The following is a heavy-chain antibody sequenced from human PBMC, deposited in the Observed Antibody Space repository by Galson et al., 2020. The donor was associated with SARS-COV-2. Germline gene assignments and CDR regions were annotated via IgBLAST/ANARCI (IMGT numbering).Heavy chain of an antibody. V-gene: IGHV4-31*03. Sequence: TPSLTCTVSGGTISSGDYHWFWIRQHPGQGLEFIAHINYSGTIYYNPSLKSRLIISVDTSRNQFSLKMTSVTAADRALYYCARYRNCWHALDVWGQGTTVTVSS. CDR1: GGTISSGDYH. D-gene: IGHD3-16*02. CDR2: INYSGTI. J-gene: IGHJ6*02. CDR3: ARYRNCWHALDV.